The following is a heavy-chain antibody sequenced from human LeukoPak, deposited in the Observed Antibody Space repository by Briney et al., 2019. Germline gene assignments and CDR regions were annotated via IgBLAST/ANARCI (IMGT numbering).Heavy chain of an antibody. Sequence: GGSLRLSCVASGFTVSTNYMSWVRQAPGKGLEWVSVTYSGGTTYYADSVKGRFTISTDNSQNTLYLQMNSLRPEDTAVYYCARDQNYWGRGTLVTVSS. CDR1: GFTVSTNY. J-gene: IGHJ4*02. CDR3: ARDQNY. V-gene: IGHV3-66*02. CDR2: TYSGGTT.